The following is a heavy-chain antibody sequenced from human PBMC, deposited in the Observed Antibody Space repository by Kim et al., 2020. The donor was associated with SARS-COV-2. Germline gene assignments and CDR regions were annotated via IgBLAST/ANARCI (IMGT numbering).Heavy chain of an antibody. CDR1: GYSFTSYW. J-gene: IGHJ4*02. Sequence: GESLKISCKGSGYSFTSYWIGWVRQMPGKGLEWMGIIYPGDSDTRYSPSFQGQVTISADKSISTAYLQWSSLKASDTAMYYCASGTVAGPTRLHFDYWGQGTLVTVSS. V-gene: IGHV5-51*01. CDR3: ASGTVAGPTRLHFDY. CDR2: IYPGDSDT. D-gene: IGHD6-19*01.